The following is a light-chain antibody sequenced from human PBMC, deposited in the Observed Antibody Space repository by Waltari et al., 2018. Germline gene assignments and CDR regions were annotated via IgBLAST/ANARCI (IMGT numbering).Light chain of an antibody. CDR1: SSNIGSYY. Sequence: QSLLTQPPSASGTPGQRVTISCSGSSSNIGSYYVYWYQQLPGTAPKLLIDGNNQRPSGVPVRFSGSKSGTSGSLASSGLRSEDEADYYCAAWDDRLRGVVFGGGTKLTV. V-gene: IGLV1-47*01. CDR2: GNN. J-gene: IGLJ2*01. CDR3: AAWDDRLRGVV.